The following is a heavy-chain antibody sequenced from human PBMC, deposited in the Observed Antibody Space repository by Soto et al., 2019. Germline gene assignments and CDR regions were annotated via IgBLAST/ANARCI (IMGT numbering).Heavy chain of an antibody. CDR1: GYTFSTCD. Sequence: ASVKVSCKASGYTFSTCDIHWVRLAPGQRLEWMGWINAGNGYTKYSQRFQGRVTITRDTSASTAYMELSSLRSEDTAVYYCAGGSDIAAAGTSPLGYWGQGTLVTVSS. CDR2: INAGNGYT. V-gene: IGHV1-3*01. D-gene: IGHD6-13*01. J-gene: IGHJ4*02. CDR3: AGGSDIAAAGTSPLGY.